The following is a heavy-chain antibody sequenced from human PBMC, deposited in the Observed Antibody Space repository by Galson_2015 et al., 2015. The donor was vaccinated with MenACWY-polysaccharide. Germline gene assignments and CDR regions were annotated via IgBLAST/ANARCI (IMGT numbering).Heavy chain of an antibody. V-gene: IGHV4-39*01. D-gene: IGHD3-10*01. CDR3: ARLAYYSYGSGSFGIDV. J-gene: IGHJ6*02. CDR1: GGSIRIRSYY. CDR2: IYYGGNT. Sequence: ETLSLTCAVSGGSIRIRSYYWGWIRQPPGKGLEWIGSIYYGGNTYNNPSLKSRVTISMDTSKNQFSLKLTSVTAADTAVYYCARLAYYSYGSGSFGIDVWGQGTTVTVSS.